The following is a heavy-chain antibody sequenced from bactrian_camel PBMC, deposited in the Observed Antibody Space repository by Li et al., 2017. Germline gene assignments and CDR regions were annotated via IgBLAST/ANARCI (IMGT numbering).Heavy chain of an antibody. CDR1: GLIFSSYY. D-gene: IGHD6*01. V-gene: IGHV3S29*01. Sequence: QVQLVESGGGSVQAGGSLSLSCAASGLIFSSYYMSWVRQAPGKGLEWASTISSGTGTAYYADSVKGRFTISRDNAENTLSLHMNSLKPEDTAMYYCAARRAESVAGTWYLDPTAFEDWGRGTQVTVS. J-gene: IGHJ4*01. CDR2: ISSGTGTA. CDR3: AARRAESVAGTWYLDPTAFED.